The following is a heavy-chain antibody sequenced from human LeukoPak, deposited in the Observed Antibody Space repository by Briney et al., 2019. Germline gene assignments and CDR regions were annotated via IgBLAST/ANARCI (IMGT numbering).Heavy chain of an antibody. CDR1: GFTFDTYS. D-gene: IGHD6-19*01. J-gene: IGHJ6*02. V-gene: IGHV3-48*04. CDR2: ITDDSKTM. CDR3: AREDSSGWYNYYYGMDV. Sequence: GGSLRLSCVASGFTFDTYSMNWIRQAPGKGLEWTSYITDDSKTMYYADSVKGRFTISRDNAKNSLYLQMNSLRAEDTAVYYCAREDSSGWYNYYYGMDVWGQGTTVTVSS.